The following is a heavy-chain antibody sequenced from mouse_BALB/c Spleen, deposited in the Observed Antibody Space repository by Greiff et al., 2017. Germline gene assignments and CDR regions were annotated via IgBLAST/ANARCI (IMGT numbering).Heavy chain of an antibody. CDR1: GFTFSSYA. CDR2: ISSGGSYT. J-gene: IGHJ2*01. Sequence: EVQGVESGGGLVKPGGSLKLSCAASGFTFSSYAMSWVRQSPEKRLEWVAEISSGGSYTYYPDTVTGRFTISRDNAKNTLYLEMSSLRSEDTAMYYCAREDSSGFDYWGQGTTLTVSS. V-gene: IGHV5-9-4*01. D-gene: IGHD3-2*01. CDR3: AREDSSGFDY.